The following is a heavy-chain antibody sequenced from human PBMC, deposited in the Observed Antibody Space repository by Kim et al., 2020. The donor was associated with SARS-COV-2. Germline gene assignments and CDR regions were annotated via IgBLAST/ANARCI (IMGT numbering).Heavy chain of an antibody. CDR3: TSQNWDWFDP. CDR1: GFTFGDYA. V-gene: IGHV3-49*04. CDR2: IRSKAYGGTT. J-gene: IGHJ5*02. D-gene: IGHD7-27*01. Sequence: GGSLRLSCTASGFTFGDYAMSWVRQAPGKGLEWVGFIRSKAYGGTTEYAASVKGRFTISRDDSKSIAYLQMNSLKTEDTAVYYCTSQNWDWFDPWGQGTLVTVSS.